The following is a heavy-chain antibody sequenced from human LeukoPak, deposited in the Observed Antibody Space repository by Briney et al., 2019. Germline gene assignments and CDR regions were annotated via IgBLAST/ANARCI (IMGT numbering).Heavy chain of an antibody. CDR2: MNPNSGNT. CDR3: ARVAWIGVRWFDP. D-gene: IGHD5-12*01. V-gene: IGHV1-8*03. Sequence: ASVKVSCKASGYTFTIYDINWVRQATGQGLEWMGWMNPNSGNTGYAQKFQGRVTITRNTSISTAYMELSSLRSEDTAVYYCARVAWIGVRWFDPWGQGTLVTVSS. CDR1: GYTFTIYD. J-gene: IGHJ5*02.